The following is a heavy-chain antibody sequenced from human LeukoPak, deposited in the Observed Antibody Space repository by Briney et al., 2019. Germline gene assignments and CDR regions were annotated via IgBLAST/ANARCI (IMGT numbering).Heavy chain of an antibody. CDR2: MNPNSGNT. CDR1: GYTFTSYD. D-gene: IGHD1-26*01. J-gene: IGHJ4*02. V-gene: IGHV1-8*01. CDR3: ARGRVGATWDDY. Sequence: ASVKVSCKASGYTFTSYDINWVRQATGQGLEWMGWMNPNSGNTGYAQKFQGRVTMTRNTSISTAYMELSSLRSEDTAVYYCARGRVGATWDDYWGQGTLVTVSS.